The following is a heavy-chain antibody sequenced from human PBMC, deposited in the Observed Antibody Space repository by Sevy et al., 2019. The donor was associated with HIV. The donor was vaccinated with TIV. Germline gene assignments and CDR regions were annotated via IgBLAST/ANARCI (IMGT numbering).Heavy chain of an antibody. V-gene: IGHV3-23*01. CDR3: TNRGVVIITGFDY. CDR1: GFIFNSHA. D-gene: IGHD1-20*01. Sequence: GGSLRLSCAAAGFIFNSHAMSWVRQAPGKGLEWVSTISGSGGYTYYAHSVKGRFTIPRDNSKNTVDLQMNSLRAEDTAVYYCTNRGVVIITGFDYWGQGTLVTVSS. CDR2: ISGSGGYT. J-gene: IGHJ4*02.